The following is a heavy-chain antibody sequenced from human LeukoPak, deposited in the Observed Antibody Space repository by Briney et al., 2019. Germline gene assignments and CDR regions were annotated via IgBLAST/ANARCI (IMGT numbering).Heavy chain of an antibody. V-gene: IGHV3-9*01. J-gene: IGHJ4*02. CDR2: INWNSDSI. Sequence: GGSLRLSCAVSGFTFDDYAMHWVRQVPGKGLEWVSGINWNSDSIGYADSVKGRFTISRDNAKNSLYLQMKSLRAEDTAVYYCARAGYSSSWRERYKYYFDYWGQGTLVTVSS. CDR1: GFTFDDYA. CDR3: ARAGYSSSWRERYKYYFDY. D-gene: IGHD6-13*01.